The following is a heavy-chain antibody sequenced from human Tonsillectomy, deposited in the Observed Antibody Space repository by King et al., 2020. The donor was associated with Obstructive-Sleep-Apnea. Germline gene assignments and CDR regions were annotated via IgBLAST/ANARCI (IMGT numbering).Heavy chain of an antibody. D-gene: IGHD3-10*01. CDR3: ARDQTYYYAPV. CDR2: IYYSGST. J-gene: IGHJ6*02. V-gene: IGHV4-39*07. CDR1: GDSISSTRYY. Sequence: QLQESGPGLVKPSETLSLTCTVSGDSISSTRYYWGWIRQPPGKGPEWIGSIYYSGSTYYNPSLKSRVTISIDTSKNQFSLKLSSVTAADTAVYYCARDQTYYYAPVWGQGTTVTVSS.